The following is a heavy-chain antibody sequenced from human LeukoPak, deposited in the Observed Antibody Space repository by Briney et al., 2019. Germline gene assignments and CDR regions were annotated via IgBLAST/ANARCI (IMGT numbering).Heavy chain of an antibody. CDR2: ISGSGGST. J-gene: IGHJ4*02. D-gene: IGHD2-15*01. V-gene: IGHV3-23*01. CDR3: ARAHLYCSGGSCYSDY. CDR1: GFTFSSYA. Sequence: GGSLRLSCAASGFTFSSYAMRWVRQAPGKGLEWVSAISGSGGSTYYADSVKGRFTISRDNSKNTLYLQMNSLRAEDTAVYYCARAHLYCSGGSCYSDYWGQGTLVTVSS.